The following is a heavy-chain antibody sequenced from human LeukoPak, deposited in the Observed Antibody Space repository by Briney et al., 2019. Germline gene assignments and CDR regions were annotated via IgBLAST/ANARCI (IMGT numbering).Heavy chain of an antibody. CDR1: GGSISSYY. J-gene: IGHJ4*02. V-gene: IGHV4-59*01. D-gene: IGHD3-3*01. CDR3: ARRYYDFWSGYPTGFDC. CDR2: IYYSGST. Sequence: SETLSLTCTVSGGSISSYYWSWLRQPPGKGLEWIGYIYYSGSTNYNPSLKSRVTISVDTSKNQFSLKLSSVTAADPAVYYCARRYYDFWSGYPTGFDCWGQGTLVTVSS.